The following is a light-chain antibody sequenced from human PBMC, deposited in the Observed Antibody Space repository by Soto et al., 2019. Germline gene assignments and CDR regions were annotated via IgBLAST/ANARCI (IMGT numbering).Light chain of an antibody. CDR2: AAA. CDR1: QGIRND. Sequence: AIQMTQSPSSLSASVGDRVTITCRASQGIRNDLGWYQQKPGKAPKLLIYAAASLQSGVPARFSGSGSGTDFTLTISSLQPEDFATYYCLQDYNYPWTFGQGTKVEIK. CDR3: LQDYNYPWT. V-gene: IGKV1-6*01. J-gene: IGKJ1*01.